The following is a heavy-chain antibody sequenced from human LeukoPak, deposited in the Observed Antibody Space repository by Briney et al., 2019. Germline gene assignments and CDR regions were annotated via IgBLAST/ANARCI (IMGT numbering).Heavy chain of an antibody. CDR3: ARSRIVANIGGVTIVVTNAARLFDY. D-gene: IGHD4-23*01. CDR2: ISSSSSYI. V-gene: IGHV3-21*01. J-gene: IGHJ4*02. Sequence: GGSLRLSCAASGFSFSSYSMNWVRQAPGKGLEWVSCISSSSSYIYYAVSVKGRFTITRDNAKNALYLQMNSLRAEDTAVYYCARSRIVANIGGVTIVVTNAARLFDYGGQGTLVTVSS. CDR1: GFSFSSYS.